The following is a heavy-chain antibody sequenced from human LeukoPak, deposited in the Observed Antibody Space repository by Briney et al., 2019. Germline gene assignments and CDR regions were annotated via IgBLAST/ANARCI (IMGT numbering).Heavy chain of an antibody. CDR2: ISSSSSYI. J-gene: IGHJ6*02. CDR3: ARDRLLWFGELFYHGMDV. D-gene: IGHD3-10*01. V-gene: IGHV3-21*01. Sequence: GGSLRLSCAASGFTFSSYSMNWVRQAPGKGLEWVSSISSSSSYIYYAGSVKGRFTISRDNAKNSLYLQMNSLRAEDTAVYYCARDRLLWFGELFYHGMDVWGQGTTVTVSS. CDR1: GFTFSSYS.